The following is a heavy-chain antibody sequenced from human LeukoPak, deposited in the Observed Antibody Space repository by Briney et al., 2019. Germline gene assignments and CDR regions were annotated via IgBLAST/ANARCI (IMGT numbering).Heavy chain of an antibody. CDR2: IYHTGRT. CDR3: ARVYSGSTWYYFDY. V-gene: IGHV4-38-2*01. J-gene: IGHJ4*02. CDR1: HYSISSPYF. D-gene: IGHD5-12*01. Sequence: SETLSLTCAVSHYSISSPYFWGWIRQPPGKGLEWIGSIYHTGRTNYNPSINSRVTMSLDTSKNQFSLNLNSVTAADTAVYHCARVYSGSTWYYFDYWGQGILVTVPS.